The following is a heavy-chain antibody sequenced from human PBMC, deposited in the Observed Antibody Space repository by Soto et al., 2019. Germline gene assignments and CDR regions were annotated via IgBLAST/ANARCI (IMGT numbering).Heavy chain of an antibody. J-gene: IGHJ4*02. CDR2: IFSNDEK. D-gene: IGHD3-3*01. Sequence: QVTLKESGPVLVKPTETLTLTCTVSGFSLSGARMGVSWIRQPPGKALEWLALIFSNDEKFYSTSLKNRLTNSNDTSESQVVITMTNMDTVDTATDYSARSGITSLGGFYCWGQGTLVTVYS. CDR1: GFSLSGARMG. V-gene: IGHV2-26*01. CDR3: ARSGITSLGGFYC.